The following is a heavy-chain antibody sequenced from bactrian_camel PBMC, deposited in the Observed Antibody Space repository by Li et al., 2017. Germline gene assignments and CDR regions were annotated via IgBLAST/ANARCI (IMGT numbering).Heavy chain of an antibody. J-gene: IGHJ4*01. CDR1: EYTYRDQF. CDR2: IAARGDTV. Sequence: HVQLVESGGGSVQAGGSLRLSCAVSEYTYRDQFRAWFRQTPGREREGVACIAARGDTVYYPDSVKGRFTISQDNANNTVYLEMNNLKPEDTAMYYCAACSNPFFGQGTQVTVS. D-gene: IGHD3*01. V-gene: IGHV3S63*01.